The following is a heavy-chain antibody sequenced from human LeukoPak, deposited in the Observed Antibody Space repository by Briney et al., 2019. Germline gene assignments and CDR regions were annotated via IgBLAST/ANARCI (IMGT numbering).Heavy chain of an antibody. J-gene: IGHJ4*02. CDR1: GITLSNNG. V-gene: IGHV3-23*01. CDR2: ISSSGGAT. Sequence: GGSLRLSCAVSGITLSNNGMTWVRQAPGKGLEWVAGISSSGGATYYADSVKGRFTISRDNPKNTLYLQMNSLRAEDTAVYFCAKRGVVIRVILVGFHKEAYYFDSWGQGALVTVSS. D-gene: IGHD3-22*01. CDR3: AKRGVVIRVILVGFHKEAYYFDS.